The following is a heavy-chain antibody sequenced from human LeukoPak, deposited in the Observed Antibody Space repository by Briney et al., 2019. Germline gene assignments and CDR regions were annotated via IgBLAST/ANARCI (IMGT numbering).Heavy chain of an antibody. CDR1: GFTFGSYS. V-gene: IGHV3-7*01. CDR2: IKQDGSEK. D-gene: IGHD6-19*01. J-gene: IGHJ4*02. Sequence: GGSLRLSCTASGFTFGSYSLNWVRQAPGKGLEWVANIKQDGSEKYYVDSVKGRFTISRDNAKNSLYLQMNSLRAEDTAVYYCARWDSSGWYGDYWGQGTLVSVSS. CDR3: ARWDSSGWYGDY.